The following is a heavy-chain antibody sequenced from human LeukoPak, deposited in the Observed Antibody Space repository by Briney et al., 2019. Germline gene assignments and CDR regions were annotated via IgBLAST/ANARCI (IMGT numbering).Heavy chain of an antibody. D-gene: IGHD3-10*01. V-gene: IGHV3-48*01. J-gene: IGHJ4*02. CDR3: ARDPDYYGSGNYYDGSGC. CDR1: GFTFSRYS. CDR2: ISSSSSNI. Sequence: GGSLRLSCAASGFTFSRYSMSWVRQAPGKGLEWVSYISSSSSNIYHADSVKGRFTISRDNAKNSLYLQMNSLRAEDTAVYYCARDPDYYGSGNYYDGSGCWGQGTPVTASS.